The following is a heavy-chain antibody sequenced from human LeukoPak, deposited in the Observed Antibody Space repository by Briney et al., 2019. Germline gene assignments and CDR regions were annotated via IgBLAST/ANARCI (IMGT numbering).Heavy chain of an antibody. J-gene: IGHJ3*02. CDR2: IIPIFGTA. Sequence: GASVKVSCKASGGTFSSYAISWVRQAPGQGLEWMGGIIPIFGTANYAQKFQGRVTITADKSTSTAYMELSSLRSEDTAVYYCARPRTYYYGSGSYGDAFDIWGQGTMVTVSS. CDR1: GGTFSSYA. D-gene: IGHD3-10*01. CDR3: ARPRTYYYGSGSYGDAFDI. V-gene: IGHV1-69*06.